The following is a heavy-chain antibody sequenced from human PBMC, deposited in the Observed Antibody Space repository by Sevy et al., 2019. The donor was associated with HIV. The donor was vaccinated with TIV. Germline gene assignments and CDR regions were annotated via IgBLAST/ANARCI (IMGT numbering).Heavy chain of an antibody. J-gene: IGHJ4*02. CDR2: ISYDGSNK. D-gene: IGHD5-18*01. CDR3: ANSRGAGKYSDGLQAGY. Sequence: GGSLRLSCAASGFTFSSYGMHWVRQAPGKGLEWVAVISYDGSNKYYADSVKGRFTISRDNSKNTLYLQMNSLRAEDTAVYYCANSRGAGKYSDGLQAGYWGQGTLVTVSS. V-gene: IGHV3-30*18. CDR1: GFTFSSYG.